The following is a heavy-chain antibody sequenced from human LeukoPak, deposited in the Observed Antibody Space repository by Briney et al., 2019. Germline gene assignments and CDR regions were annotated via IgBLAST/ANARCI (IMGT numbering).Heavy chain of an antibody. CDR2: IRGSADST. J-gene: IGHJ4*02. D-gene: IGHD3-22*01. CDR1: GFTFSSFA. Sequence: PGGSLRLSCAASGFTFSSFAMSWVRQAPGKGLEGVSAIRGSADSTYYADSVKGRFTISRDNSKNTLYLQMNSLRAEDTAVYYCAKDITMIVVVPDYWGQGTLVTVSS. V-gene: IGHV3-23*01. CDR3: AKDITMIVVVPDY.